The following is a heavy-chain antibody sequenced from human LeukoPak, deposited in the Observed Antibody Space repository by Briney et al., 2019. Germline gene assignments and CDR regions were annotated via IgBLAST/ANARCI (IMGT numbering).Heavy chain of an antibody. CDR3: ARDADTSSHFDY. D-gene: IGHD2-2*01. J-gene: IGHJ4*02. CDR1: GGSISSSN. V-gene: IGHV4-59*01. Sequence: SETLSLTCTVSGGSISSSNWNWIRQAPGKGLEWIGYITFSGGTNYNPSLGSRVTISLDMSKNQFSLKLTSVTAADTAVYYCARDADTSSHFDYWGQGTLVTVSS. CDR2: ITFSGGT.